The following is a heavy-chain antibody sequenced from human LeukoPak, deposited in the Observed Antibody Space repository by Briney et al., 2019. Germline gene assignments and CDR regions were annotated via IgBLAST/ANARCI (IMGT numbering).Heavy chain of an antibody. CDR1: GFTVSSNY. CDR3: ATPRTSGYVDY. CDR2: IYSGGST. V-gene: IGHV3-53*01. J-gene: IGHJ4*02. D-gene: IGHD3-3*01. Sequence: GGSLRLSCAASGFTVSSNYMSWVRQAPGKGLEWVSVIYSGGSTYYADSVKGRFTISRDNSKNTLYLQMNSLRAEDTAVYYCATPRTSGYVDYWGQGTLVTVSS.